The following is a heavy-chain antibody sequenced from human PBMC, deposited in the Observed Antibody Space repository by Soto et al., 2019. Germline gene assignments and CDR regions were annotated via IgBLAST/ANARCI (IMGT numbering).Heavy chain of an antibody. V-gene: IGHV3-23*01. D-gene: IGHD3-9*01. CDR3: AKLAHYDIWTGYPRWFDP. J-gene: IGHJ5*02. CDR2: ISGSGGST. Sequence: GESLKISCAASGFTFSSYAMSWVRQAPGKGLEWVSAISGSGGSTYYADSVKGRFTIARDNSKNTLYLQMNSLGAEDTAVYYCAKLAHYDIWTGYPRWFDPWGQGTLVTVSS. CDR1: GFTFSSYA.